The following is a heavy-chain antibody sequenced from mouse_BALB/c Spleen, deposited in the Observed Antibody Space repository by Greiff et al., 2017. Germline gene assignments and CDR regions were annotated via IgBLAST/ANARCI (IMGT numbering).Heavy chain of an antibody. CDR2: IAPGSGST. J-gene: IGHJ2*01. Sequence: DLVKPGASVKLSCKASGHTFTSYWINWIKQRPGQGLEWIGRIAPGSGSTYYNEMFKGKATLTVDTSSSTAYIQLSSLSSEDSAVYFCARWDYFDYWGQGTTLTVSS. V-gene: IGHV1S41*01. CDR3: ARWDYFDY. CDR1: GHTFTSYW.